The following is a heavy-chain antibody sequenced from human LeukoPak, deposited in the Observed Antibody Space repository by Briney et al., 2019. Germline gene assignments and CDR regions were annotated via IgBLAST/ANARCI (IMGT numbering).Heavy chain of an antibody. CDR3: ARGQYYYGSGSGYYYGMDV. D-gene: IGHD3-10*01. Sequence: SVKVSCKASGGTFSSYAISWVRQAPGQGLEWMGGIIPIFGTANYAQKFQGRVTITADESTSTAYMELSSLRPEDTAVYYCARGQYYYGSGSGYYYGMDVWGKGTTVAVSS. J-gene: IGHJ6*04. V-gene: IGHV1-69*13. CDR1: GGTFSSYA. CDR2: IIPIFGTA.